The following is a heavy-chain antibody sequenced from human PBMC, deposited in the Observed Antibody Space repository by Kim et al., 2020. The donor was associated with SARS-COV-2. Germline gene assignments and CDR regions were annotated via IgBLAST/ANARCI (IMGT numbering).Heavy chain of an antibody. Sequence: GGSLRLSCAASGFTFDDYAMHWVRQDPGKGLEWVSLISGDGGSTYYADSVKGRFTISRDNSKNSLYLQMNSLRTEDTALYYCAKDARRFTVRGYYYGMDVWGQGTTVTVSS. CDR3: AKDARRFTVRGYYYGMDV. D-gene: IGHD4-17*01. CDR2: ISGDGGST. CDR1: GFTFDDYA. V-gene: IGHV3-43*02. J-gene: IGHJ6*02.